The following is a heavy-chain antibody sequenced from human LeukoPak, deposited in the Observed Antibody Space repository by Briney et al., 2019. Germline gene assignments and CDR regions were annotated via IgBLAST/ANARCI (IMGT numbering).Heavy chain of an antibody. Sequence: ASVKVSCKASGYTFTGYYMHWVRQAPGQGLEWMEWINPNSGGTNYAQKFQGRVTMTRDTSISTAYMELSRLRSDDTAVYYCAREVYSSGWYYFDYWGQGTLVTVSS. CDR3: AREVYSSGWYYFDY. V-gene: IGHV1-2*02. CDR2: INPNSGGT. CDR1: GYTFTGYY. J-gene: IGHJ4*02. D-gene: IGHD6-19*01.